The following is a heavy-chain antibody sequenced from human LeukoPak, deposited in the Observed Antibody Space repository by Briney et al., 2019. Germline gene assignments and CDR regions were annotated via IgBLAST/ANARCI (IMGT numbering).Heavy chain of an antibody. CDR3: ARGTMSDAFDI. CDR2: IYAGGGT. CDR1: GFTFSSYS. J-gene: IGHJ3*02. V-gene: IGHV3-53*01. Sequence: SGGSLRLSCAASGFTFSSYSMIWVRQAPGKGLEWVSTIYAGGGTYYADSVKGRFTSSRDDSKNTLYLQMTRLRAEDTAIYFCARGTMSDAFDIWGQGTMVIVSS. D-gene: IGHD3-22*01.